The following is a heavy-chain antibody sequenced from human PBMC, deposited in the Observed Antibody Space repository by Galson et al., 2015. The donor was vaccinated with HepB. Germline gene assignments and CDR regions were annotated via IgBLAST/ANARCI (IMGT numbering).Heavy chain of an antibody. J-gene: IGHJ4*02. D-gene: IGHD3-10*01. V-gene: IGHV1-18*01. CDR3: ARIVLLWFGDPLYFDY. CDR2: ISAYNGNT. Sequence: SVKVSCKASGYTFTSYGISWVRQAPGQGLEWMGWISAYNGNTNYAQKLQGRVTMTTDTSTSTAYMELRSLRSDDTAVYYCARIVLLWFGDPLYFDYWGQGTLVAVSS. CDR1: GYTFTSYG.